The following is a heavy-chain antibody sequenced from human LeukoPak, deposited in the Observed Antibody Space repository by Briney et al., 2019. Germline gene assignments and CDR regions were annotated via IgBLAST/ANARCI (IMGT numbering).Heavy chain of an antibody. Sequence: GGSLRLSCAASGITFSTYAMHWVRQAPGKGLEWVAVISYDGSNKYYADSVKGRFTISRDNSKNTLYLQMNSLRAEDTAVYYCARAFIAVAGQFDYWGQGTLVTVSS. V-gene: IGHV3-30*04. J-gene: IGHJ4*02. CDR2: ISYDGSNK. D-gene: IGHD6-19*01. CDR1: GITFSTYA. CDR3: ARAFIAVAGQFDY.